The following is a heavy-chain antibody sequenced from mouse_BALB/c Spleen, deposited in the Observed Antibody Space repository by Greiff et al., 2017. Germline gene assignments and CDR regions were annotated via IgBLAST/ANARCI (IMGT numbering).Heavy chain of an antibody. J-gene: IGHJ4*01. Sequence: DVMLVESGGGLVQPGGSRKLSCAASGFTFSSFGMHWVRQAPEKGLEWVAYISSGSSTIYYADTVKGRFTISRDNPKNTLFLQMTSLRSEDTAMYYCARPITGPYAMDYWGQGTSVTVSS. CDR1: GFTFSSFG. D-gene: IGHD4-1*01. CDR3: ARPITGPYAMDY. V-gene: IGHV5-17*02. CDR2: ISSGSSTI.